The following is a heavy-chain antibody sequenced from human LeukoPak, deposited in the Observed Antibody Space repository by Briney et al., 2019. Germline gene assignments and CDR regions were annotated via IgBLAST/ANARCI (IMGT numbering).Heavy chain of an antibody. J-gene: IGHJ4*02. CDR2: IIPILGIA. CDR3: ARDAGWFGELFGDY. V-gene: IGHV1-69*04. D-gene: IGHD3-10*01. CDR1: GGTFSSYA. Sequence: ASVKVSCKASGGTFSSYAISWVRQAPGQGLEWMGRIIPILGIANYAQKFQGRVTITADKSTSTAYMELSSLRSEDTAVYYCARDAGWFGELFGDYWGQGTLVTVSS.